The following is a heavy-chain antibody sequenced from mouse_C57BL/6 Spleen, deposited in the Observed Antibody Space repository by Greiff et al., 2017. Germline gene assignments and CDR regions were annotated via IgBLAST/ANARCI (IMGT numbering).Heavy chain of an antibody. CDR3: AREEEDYYFDY. Sequence: ESGPGLVKPSQSLSLTCSVTGYSITSGYYWNWIRQFPGNKLEWMGYMSYDGSNNYNPALKKRISLTRDTSKNQLFLELNSVTTEDTATYYCAREEEDYYFDYWGQGTTLTVSS. CDR1: GYSITSGYY. V-gene: IGHV3-6*01. CDR2: MSYDGSN. J-gene: IGHJ2*01.